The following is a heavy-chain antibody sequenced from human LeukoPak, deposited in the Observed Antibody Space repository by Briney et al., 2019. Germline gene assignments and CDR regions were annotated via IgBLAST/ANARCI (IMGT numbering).Heavy chain of an antibody. CDR1: GGSISSGSYY. J-gene: IGHJ3*02. Sequence: PSETLSLTSTVSGGSISSGSYYWSWIRQPAGKGLEWIERIYSSGSTNYNPSLKSRVTISVHTSRNQFSLRLSSVTAADTAVYYCARGPYYYGGSAFDIWGQGTMVTVFS. CDR2: IYSSGST. CDR3: ARGPYYYGGSAFDI. D-gene: IGHD3-10*01. V-gene: IGHV4-61*02.